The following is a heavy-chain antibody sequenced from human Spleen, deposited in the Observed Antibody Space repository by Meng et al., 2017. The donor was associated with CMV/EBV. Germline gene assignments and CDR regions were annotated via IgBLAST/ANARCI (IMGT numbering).Heavy chain of an antibody. Sequence: QAHPVQSGAEVKKTGASVPVSCKASGYTFIDYSMHWVRQAPGQGLEWMEHISPNSGIADYAQKFQGRVTMTRDTSITTAYMEVRGLRSDETAVYYCARDVPGKGFDTWGQGTLVTVSS. CDR3: ARDVPGKGFDT. CDR2: ISPNSGIA. CDR1: GYTFIDYS. J-gene: IGHJ5*02. D-gene: IGHD1-14*01. V-gene: IGHV1-2*06.